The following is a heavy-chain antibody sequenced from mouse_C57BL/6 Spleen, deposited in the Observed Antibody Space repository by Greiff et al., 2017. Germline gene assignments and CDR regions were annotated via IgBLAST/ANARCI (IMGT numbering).Heavy chain of an antibody. J-gene: IGHJ1*03. V-gene: IGHV1-80*01. Sequence: VQLQQSGAELVKPGASVKISCKASGYAFSSYWMNWVKQRPGKGLEWIGQIYPGDGDTNYNGKFKGKATLTADKSSSTAYMQLSSLTSEDSAVYFCARGGYYYGSSYDWYFDVWGTGTTVTVSS. CDR3: ARGGYYYGSSYDWYFDV. D-gene: IGHD1-1*01. CDR1: GYAFSSYW. CDR2: IYPGDGDT.